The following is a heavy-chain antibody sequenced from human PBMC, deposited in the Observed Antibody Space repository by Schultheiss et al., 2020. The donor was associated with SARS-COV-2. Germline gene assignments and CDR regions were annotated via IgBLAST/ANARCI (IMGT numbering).Heavy chain of an antibody. D-gene: IGHD6-19*01. CDR2: IIPIFGTA. CDR3: ARENSSGWFRRPGCGMDV. CDR1: GGTFSSYA. V-gene: IGHV1-69*13. Sequence: SVKVSCKASGGTFSSYAISWVRQAPGQGLEWMGGIIPIFGTANYAQKFQGRVTITADESTSTAYMELSSLRSEDTAVYYCARENSSGWFRRPGCGMDVWGQGTAVTVAS. J-gene: IGHJ6*02.